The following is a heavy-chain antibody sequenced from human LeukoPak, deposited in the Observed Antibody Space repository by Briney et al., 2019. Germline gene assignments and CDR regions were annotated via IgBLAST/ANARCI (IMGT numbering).Heavy chain of an antibody. CDR1: GFTFSTYG. Sequence: GASVKVSCKASGFTFSTYGFSWVRQAPGQGLEWMGWISSSSGDTNYAQKFQDRVTMTTDRSTSTAYMELRSLRSDDTAVYYCATQGYYDILTGYPYYYYYGMTSGAKGPRSPSP. D-gene: IGHD3-9*01. CDR2: ISSSSGDT. J-gene: IGHJ6*02. V-gene: IGHV1-18*01. CDR3: ATQGYYDILTGYPYYYYYGMTS.